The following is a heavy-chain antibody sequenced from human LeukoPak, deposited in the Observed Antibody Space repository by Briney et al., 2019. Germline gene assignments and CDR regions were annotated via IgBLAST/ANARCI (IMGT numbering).Heavy chain of an antibody. CDR1: GGSISSSSYY. Sequence: PSETLSLTRTVSGGSISSSSYYWGWIRQPPGKGLEWIASIYYSGSTYYNPSLKSRVTISVDTSKNQFSLKLSSVTAADTAVYYCAREGQGPHYYYGMDVWGQGTTVTVSS. V-gene: IGHV4-39*02. J-gene: IGHJ6*02. CDR3: AREGQGPHYYYGMDV. CDR2: IYYSGST.